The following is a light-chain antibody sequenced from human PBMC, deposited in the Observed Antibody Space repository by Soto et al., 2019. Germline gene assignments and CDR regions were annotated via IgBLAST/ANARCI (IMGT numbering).Light chain of an antibody. V-gene: IGLV2-14*01. CDR1: SSDVGGYNY. J-gene: IGLJ1*01. CDR3: SSYTSSSTLWV. CDR2: EVN. Sequence: QSALTQPASVSGCLGQSITISCTGTSSDVGGYNYVSWYQQHPGKAPTLMIYEVNNRPSGVSNRFSGSKSGNTASLTISGLQAEDEAEYYCSSYTSSSTLWVFGTGTKVTVL.